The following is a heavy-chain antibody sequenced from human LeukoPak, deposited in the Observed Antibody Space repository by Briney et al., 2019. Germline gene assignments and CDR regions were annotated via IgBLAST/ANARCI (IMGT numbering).Heavy chain of an antibody. CDR1: GYTFSGYY. CDR3: ARVGRAFTARSSFFDY. CDR2: INPNSGGT. D-gene: IGHD6-6*01. V-gene: IGHV1-2*02. Sequence: ASVKVSCKASGYTFSGYYMHWVRQAPGQGLEWMGWINPNSGGTNYAQKFQGRVTMTRDTSISTSYMELIRPRSADTAVYYCARVGRAFTARSSFFDYWGQGTLVTVSS. J-gene: IGHJ4*02.